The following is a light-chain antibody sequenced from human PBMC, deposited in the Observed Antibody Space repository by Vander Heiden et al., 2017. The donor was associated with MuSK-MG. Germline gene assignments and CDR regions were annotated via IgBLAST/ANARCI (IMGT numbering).Light chain of an antibody. CDR1: QSVVSSY. CDR3: QRYGSSAYT. Sequence: PGERATLSCRASQSVVSSYLAWYQQKPGQSPRLLISRAASRAAGIPDRFSGSGFGTDFTLTISRLEPEDFAVYYCQRYGSSAYTFRSEAKLAI. CDR2: RAA. V-gene: IGKV3-20*01. J-gene: IGKJ2*01.